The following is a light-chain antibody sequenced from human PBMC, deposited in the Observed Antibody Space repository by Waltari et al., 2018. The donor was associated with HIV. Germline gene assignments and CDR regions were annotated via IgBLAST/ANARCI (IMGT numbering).Light chain of an antibody. CDR3: SAYAGSSNVL. CDR2: EVS. CDR1: SSDVGGYNY. Sequence: QSALTQPPSASGSPGQSVTISCTGTSSDVGGYNYVSWYQQHPGKAPKLMIYEVSKRPSGVPDRFSGSKSGNTASLTVSGLQVEDETEYYCSAYAGSSNVLVGGGTKLTVL. J-gene: IGLJ2*01. V-gene: IGLV2-8*01.